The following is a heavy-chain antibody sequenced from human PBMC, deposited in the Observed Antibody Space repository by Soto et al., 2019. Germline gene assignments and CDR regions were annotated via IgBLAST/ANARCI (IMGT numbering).Heavy chain of an antibody. CDR1: GFSLTTDRVG. V-gene: IGHV2-5*02. Sequence: QITLKESGPALVKPTQTLTLTCTFSGFSLTTDRVGVGWIRQPPGEALEWLAVIYWDDSKAYRPSLESRLTIPKDTSKNQVALTMTNMDSLDTATYYCAHDYGGRSHYWGQGTLVTVSS. CDR3: AHDYGGRSHY. CDR2: IYWDDSK. D-gene: IGHD1-26*01. J-gene: IGHJ4*02.